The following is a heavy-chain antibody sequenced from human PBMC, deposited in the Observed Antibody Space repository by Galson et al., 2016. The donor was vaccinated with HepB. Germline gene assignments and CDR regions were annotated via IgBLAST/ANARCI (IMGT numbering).Heavy chain of an antibody. CDR3: ARAYRYGTGWYGRNDC. V-gene: IGHV3-15*01. CDR2: IKSKSFGATI. Sequence: SLRLSCAASGFNFTNAWMRWVRQAPGKGLEWVARIKSKSFGATIDYAAPVKGRFTISRDDSENTLYLQMNSLRAEDTAVYYCARAYRYGTGWYGRNDCWGQGTLVTVSS. CDR1: GFNFTNAW. J-gene: IGHJ4*02. D-gene: IGHD6-19*01.